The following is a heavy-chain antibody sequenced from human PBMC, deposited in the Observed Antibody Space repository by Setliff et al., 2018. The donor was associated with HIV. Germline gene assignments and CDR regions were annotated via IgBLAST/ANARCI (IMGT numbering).Heavy chain of an antibody. V-gene: IGHV4-4*08. J-gene: IGHJ5*01. CDR2: ISATGST. D-gene: IGHD5-12*01. Sequence: SSETLSLTCNVSGASIRTDSWNWIRQVPEEGLEWIGSISATGSTTYNPSLNSRATISRDTSKNQFSLRLTPMTATDTAVYYCARGWGFGGETFDSWGQGALVTVSS. CDR1: GASIRTDS. CDR3: ARGWGFGGETFDS.